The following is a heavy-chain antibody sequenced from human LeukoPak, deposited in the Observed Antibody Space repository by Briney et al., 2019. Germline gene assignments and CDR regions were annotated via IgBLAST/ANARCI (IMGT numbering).Heavy chain of an antibody. Sequence: ASVKVSCKASGYTFTSYDINWVRQATGQGLEWMGWMNPNSGNTGYAQKFQGRVTITRNTSISTAYMELSSLRSEDTAVYYCARDQVAPIITMVRGVISAFDIWGQGTMVTVSS. D-gene: IGHD3-10*01. V-gene: IGHV1-8*03. CDR3: ARDQVAPIITMVRGVISAFDI. J-gene: IGHJ3*02. CDR1: GYTFTSYD. CDR2: MNPNSGNT.